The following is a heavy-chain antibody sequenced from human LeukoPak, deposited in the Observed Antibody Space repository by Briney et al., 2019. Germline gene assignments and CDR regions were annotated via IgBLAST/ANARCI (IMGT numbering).Heavy chain of an antibody. CDR3: ARETNYYDRTDYYSFFDY. CDR1: GFTFSSYE. Sequence: PGGSLRLSCAASGFTFSSYEMNWVRQAPGKGLEWVSYISSSGSTIYYADSVKGRFTISRDSAKNSLYLQMNSLRAEDTAVYYCARETNYYDRTDYYSFFDYWGPGALVTVSS. D-gene: IGHD3-22*01. V-gene: IGHV3-48*03. J-gene: IGHJ4*02. CDR2: ISSSGSTI.